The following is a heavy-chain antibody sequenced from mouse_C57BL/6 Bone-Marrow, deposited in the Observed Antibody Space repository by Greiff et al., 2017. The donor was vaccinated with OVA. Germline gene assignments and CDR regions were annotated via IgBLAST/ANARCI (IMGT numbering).Heavy chain of an antibody. J-gene: IGHJ2*01. Sequence: EVKLQESGPGLVKPSQSLSLTCSVTGYSITSGYYWHWIRQFPGNKLEWMGYISYDGSNNYNPSLKNRISITRDTSKNQFFLKLNSVTTEDTATYYCARRGFFDYWGQGTTLTVSS. V-gene: IGHV3-6*01. CDR3: ARRGFFDY. CDR2: ISYDGSN. CDR1: GYSITSGYY.